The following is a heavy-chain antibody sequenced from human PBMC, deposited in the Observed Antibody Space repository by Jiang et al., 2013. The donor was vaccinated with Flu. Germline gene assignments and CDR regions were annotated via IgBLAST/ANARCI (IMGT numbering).Heavy chain of an antibody. CDR2: IYTSGRT. CDR3: GGYYYGFPY. D-gene: IGHD3-22*01. CDR1: AFTVSSHY. Sequence: VQLVESGGGLVQPGGSLRLSCTASAFTVSSHYMNWVRQAPGKGLEWVSLIYTSGRTSYADSVKGRFTISRDNSENTLYLQMNSLRAEDTAVYYCGGYYYGFPYWGQGTLVTVSS. V-gene: IGHV3-66*01. J-gene: IGHJ4*02.